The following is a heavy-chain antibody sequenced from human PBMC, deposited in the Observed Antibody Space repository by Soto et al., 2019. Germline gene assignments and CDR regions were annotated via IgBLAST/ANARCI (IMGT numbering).Heavy chain of an antibody. J-gene: IGHJ6*02. V-gene: IGHV3-30*18. CDR2: ISYDGSNK. D-gene: IGHD3-22*01. CDR3: AKDLSHLVVVITSLGGGGYIGQYGMDV. CDR1: GFTFSSYG. Sequence: AGGSLRLSCAASGFTFSSYGMHWVRQAPGKGLEWVAVISYDGSNKYYADSVKGRFTISRDNSKNTLYLQMNSLRAEDTAVYYCAKDLSHLVVVITSLGGGGYIGQYGMDVWGQGTTVTVSS.